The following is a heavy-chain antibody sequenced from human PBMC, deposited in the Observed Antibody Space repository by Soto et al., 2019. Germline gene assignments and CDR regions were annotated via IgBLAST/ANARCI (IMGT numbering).Heavy chain of an antibody. CDR1: GGSISSSSYY. CDR2: IYYSGST. D-gene: IGHD3-10*01. Sequence: QLQLQESGPGLVKPSETLSLTCTVSGGSISSSSYYWGWIRQPPGKGLEWIGSIYYSGSTYYNPSLKRRITISVDTSKNQFSLKLSSVTAADTAVYYCARQGVVRGVKRWFDPWGQGTLVTVSS. V-gene: IGHV4-39*01. CDR3: ARQGVVRGVKRWFDP. J-gene: IGHJ5*02.